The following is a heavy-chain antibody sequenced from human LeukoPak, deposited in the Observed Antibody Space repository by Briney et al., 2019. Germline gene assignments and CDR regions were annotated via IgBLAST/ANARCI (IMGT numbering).Heavy chain of an antibody. CDR3: ARAGYSNYFDY. V-gene: IGHV4-4*07. CDR2: IYTSGST. D-gene: IGHD4-11*01. CDR1: GGSISSYY. J-gene: IGHJ4*02. Sequence: SETLSLTCTVSGGSISSYYWSWIRQPAGKGLKWIGRIYTSGSTNYNPSLKSRVTMSVDTSKNQFSLKLSSVTAADTAVYYCARAGYSNYFDYWGQGTLVTVSS.